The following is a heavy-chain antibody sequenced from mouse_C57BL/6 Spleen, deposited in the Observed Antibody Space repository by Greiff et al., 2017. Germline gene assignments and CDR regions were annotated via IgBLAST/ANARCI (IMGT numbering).Heavy chain of an antibody. Sequence: VQLVESGGGLVKPGGSLKLSCAASGFTFSSYAMSWVRQTPEKRLEWVATISDGGSYTYYPDNVKGRFTISRDNAKNNLYLQMSHLKSEDTAMYYCAREGLRRGYFDYWGQGTTLTVSS. CDR1: GFTFSSYA. D-gene: IGHD2-2*01. CDR2: ISDGGSYT. CDR3: AREGLRRGYFDY. V-gene: IGHV5-4*01. J-gene: IGHJ2*01.